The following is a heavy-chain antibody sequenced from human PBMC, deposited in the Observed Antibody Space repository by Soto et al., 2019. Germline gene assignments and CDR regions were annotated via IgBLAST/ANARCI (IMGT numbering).Heavy chain of an antibody. D-gene: IGHD1-26*01. CDR3: AKSTGRVEAIEE. Sequence: QVQLVESGGGVVQPGRSLRLSCAASGFTFSSYGMHWVRQAPGKGLEWVAVISYDGSNKYYADSVKGRFTISRDNSKNTLYLQMNSLRAEDTAVYYCAKSTGRVEAIEEWGQGTLVTVSS. CDR2: ISYDGSNK. CDR1: GFTFSSYG. J-gene: IGHJ4*02. V-gene: IGHV3-30*18.